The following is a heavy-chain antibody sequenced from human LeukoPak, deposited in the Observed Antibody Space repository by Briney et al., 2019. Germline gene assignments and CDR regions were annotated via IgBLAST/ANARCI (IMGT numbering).Heavy chain of an antibody. J-gene: IGHJ4*02. CDR3: ATALRDSSGWLFDY. V-gene: IGHV3-21*04. Sequence: GGSLRLSCAASGFTFSSYSMNWVRQAPGKGLEWVSSISTSSSYIYYADSVKGRFTISRDNAKNSLYLQMNSLRAEDTAVYYCATALRDSSGWLFDYWGQGTLVTVSS. CDR2: ISTSSSYI. D-gene: IGHD6-19*01. CDR1: GFTFSSYS.